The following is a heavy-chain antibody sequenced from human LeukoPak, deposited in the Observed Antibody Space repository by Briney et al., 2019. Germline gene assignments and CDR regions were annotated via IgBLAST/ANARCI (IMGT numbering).Heavy chain of an antibody. CDR1: GFTFGDYA. V-gene: IGHV3-49*03. CDR2: IRSKAYGGTT. CDR3: ARVMTTVVTLFNGFDY. D-gene: IGHD4-23*01. J-gene: IGHJ4*02. Sequence: GGSLRLSCTASGFTFGDYAMSWFRQAPGKGLEWVGFIRSKAYGGTTEYAASVKGRFTISRDDSKSIAYLQMNSLKTEDTAVYYCARVMTTVVTLFNGFDYWGQGTLVTVSS.